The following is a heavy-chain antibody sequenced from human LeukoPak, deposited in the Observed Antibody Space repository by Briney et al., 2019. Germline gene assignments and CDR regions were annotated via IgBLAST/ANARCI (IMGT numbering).Heavy chain of an antibody. Sequence: GGSLRLSCAASGFTFSDYYMSWMRQAPGKGLEWVSSISSSSSYIYYADSVKGRFTISRDNAKNSLYLQMNSLRAEDTAVYYCARDFGYHYYMDVWGKGTTVTVSS. V-gene: IGHV3-11*06. D-gene: IGHD3-16*01. CDR1: GFTFSDYY. CDR3: ARDFGYHYYMDV. CDR2: ISSSSSYI. J-gene: IGHJ6*03.